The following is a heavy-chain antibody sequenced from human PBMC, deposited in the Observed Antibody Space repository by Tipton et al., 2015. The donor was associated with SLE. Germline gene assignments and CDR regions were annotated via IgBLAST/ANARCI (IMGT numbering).Heavy chain of an antibody. D-gene: IGHD3-10*01. CDR1: GYSISSGYY. V-gene: IGHV4-38-2*01. CDR3: ARNPITMVRGVIPGAFDI. Sequence: TLSLTCAVSGYSISSGYYWGWIRQSPVKGLEWIGIVYRTAYYNPSLKSRVTISVDTSKNQFSLKLTSVTAADTAVYYCARNPITMVRGVIPGAFDIWGQGTMVTVSS. J-gene: IGHJ3*02. CDR2: VYRTA.